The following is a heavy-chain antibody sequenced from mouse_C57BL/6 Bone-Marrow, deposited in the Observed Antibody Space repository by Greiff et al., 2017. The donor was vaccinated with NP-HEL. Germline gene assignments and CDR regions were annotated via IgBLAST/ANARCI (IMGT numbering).Heavy chain of an antibody. D-gene: IGHD4-1*01. V-gene: IGHV5-4*01. Sequence: EVQRVESGGGLVKPGGSLKLSCAASGFTFSSYAMSWVRQTPEKRLEWVATISDGGSYTYYPDNVKGRFTISRDNAKNNLYLQMSHLKSEDTAMYDCARVEGTGTMDYWGQGTSVTVSS. CDR2: ISDGGSYT. CDR1: GFTFSSYA. J-gene: IGHJ4*01. CDR3: ARVEGTGTMDY.